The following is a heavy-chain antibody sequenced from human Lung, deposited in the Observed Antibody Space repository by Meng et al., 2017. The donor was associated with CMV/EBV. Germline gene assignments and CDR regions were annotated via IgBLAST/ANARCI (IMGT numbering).Heavy chain of an antibody. CDR3: ARNSPAAPHYYYYGMDV. V-gene: IGHV4-59*01. D-gene: IGHD2-2*01. CDR2: IYYSRST. J-gene: IGHJ6*02. CDR1: GGSISSYY. Sequence: SETLSLTCTVSGGSISSYYWSWIRQPPGKGLEWIGYIYYSRSTNYNPSLKSRVTISVDTSKNQFSLKLSSVTAADTAVYYCARNSPAAPHYYYYGMDVWGQGTTVTVSS.